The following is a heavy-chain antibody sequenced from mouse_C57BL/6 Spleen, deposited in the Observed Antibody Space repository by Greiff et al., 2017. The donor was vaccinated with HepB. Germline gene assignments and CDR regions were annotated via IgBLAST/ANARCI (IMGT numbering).Heavy chain of an antibody. CDR2: ISSGSSTI. D-gene: IGHD2-2*01. CDR1: GFTFSDYG. CDR3: ARGPRGYPYAIDY. J-gene: IGHJ4*01. V-gene: IGHV5-17*01. Sequence: EVHLVESGGGLVKPGGSLKLSCAASGFTFSDYGMHWVRQAPEKGLEWVAYISSGSSTIYYADTVKGRFTISRDNAKNTLFLQMTSLRSEDTAMYYCARGPRGYPYAIDYWGQGTSVTVSS.